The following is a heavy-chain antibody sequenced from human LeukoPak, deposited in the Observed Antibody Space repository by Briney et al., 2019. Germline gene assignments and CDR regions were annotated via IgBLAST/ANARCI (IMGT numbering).Heavy chain of an antibody. D-gene: IGHD6-19*01. CDR3: AKDKYSSGWPSQY. CDR1: GFTFSSYA. J-gene: IGHJ4*02. CDR2: ISGSGGST. Sequence: GGSLRLSCAASGFTFSSYAMSWVRQAPGKGLEWVSAISGSGGSTNYADSVKGRFTISRDNSKNTLYLQMNSLRAEDTAVYYCAKDKYSSGWPSQYWGQGTLVAVSS. V-gene: IGHV3-23*01.